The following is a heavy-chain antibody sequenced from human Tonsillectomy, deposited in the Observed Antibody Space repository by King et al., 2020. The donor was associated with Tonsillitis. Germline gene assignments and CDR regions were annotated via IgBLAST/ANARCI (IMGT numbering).Heavy chain of an antibody. J-gene: IGHJ4*02. Sequence: QLQESGPGLVKPSETLSLTCTVSDDSFSGSTYFWGWIRQTPGRGLAWIGSISYSGSVYKNPSLKSRVTISVDTSKNQFSLKLTSCTAADTAVYYCARVYSDGTAYFDYWSRAPWSPSPQ. CDR2: ISYSGSV. CDR1: DDSFSGSTYF. V-gene: IGHV4-39*07. CDR3: ARVYSDGTAYFDY. D-gene: IGHD5-18*01.